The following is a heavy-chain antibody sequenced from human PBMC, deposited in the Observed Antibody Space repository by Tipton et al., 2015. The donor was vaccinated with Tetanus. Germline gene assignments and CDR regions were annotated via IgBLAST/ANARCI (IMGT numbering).Heavy chain of an antibody. CDR2: ISSSAGPI. Sequence: SLRLSCSASGFNFHDFAMHWVRQAPGKGLEWVSGISSSAGPIGFAESVKGRFTISRENVKNSLSLQLNNLRVGDTAVYYCARGSAGSPMDVWGQGTTVTVSS. CDR1: GFNFHDFA. CDR3: ARGSAGSPMDV. V-gene: IGHV3-9*01. J-gene: IGHJ6*02.